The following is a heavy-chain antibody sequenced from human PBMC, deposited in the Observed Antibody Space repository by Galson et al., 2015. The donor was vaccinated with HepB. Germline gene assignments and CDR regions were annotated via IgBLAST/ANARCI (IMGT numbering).Heavy chain of an antibody. J-gene: IGHJ6*03. V-gene: IGHV3-49*03. D-gene: IGHD3-3*01. CDR2: MRGKPYGGTR. CDR1: GFTFGDYI. Sequence: LRLSCASSGFTFGDYIVSWFRQPPGKGLEWVGFMRGKPYGGTREYAASVKGRFTVSRDDSKNMAYLQMDSLKVEDTAVYYCARTRLEISGYYMDVWGKGTTVTVSS. CDR3: ARTRLEISGYYMDV.